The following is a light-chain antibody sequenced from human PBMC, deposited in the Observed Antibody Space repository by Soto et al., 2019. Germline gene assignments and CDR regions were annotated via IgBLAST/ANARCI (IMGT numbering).Light chain of an antibody. CDR2: DVS. V-gene: IGLV2-14*01. CDR3: SSYTSSSPPYV. J-gene: IGLJ1*01. CDR1: SSDAGGYNY. Sequence: QSALTQPASVSGSPGQSITISCTGTSSDAGGYNYVSWYQQHPGKAPKLMIYDVSNRPSGVSNRFSGSKSGNTASLTISGLQAEDEADYYCSSYTSSSPPYVFGTGTKLTVL.